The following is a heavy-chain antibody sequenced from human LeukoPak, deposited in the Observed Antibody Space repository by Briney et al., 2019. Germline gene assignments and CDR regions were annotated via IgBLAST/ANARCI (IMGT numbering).Heavy chain of an antibody. J-gene: IGHJ6*02. D-gene: IGHD3-16*02. CDR2: VFWNGVDK. CDR3: PKDISAGGLDV. Sequence: GGSLRLSCAASGFTFDDYAMHWVRQTPGKGLEWVAGVFWNGVDKGYADSVKGRFTIFRDNAKNSMYLQMNSLRIEDTALYYCPKDISAGGLDVWGPGTPVTVSS. V-gene: IGHV3-9*01. CDR1: GFTFDDYA.